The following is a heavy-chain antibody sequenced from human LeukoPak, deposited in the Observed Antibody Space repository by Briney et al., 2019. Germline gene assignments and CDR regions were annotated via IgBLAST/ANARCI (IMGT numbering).Heavy chain of an antibody. V-gene: IGHV3-23*01. CDR3: AKENWALLYYYYGMDV. Sequence: PGGSLRLSCAASGFTFSSYAMSWVRQAPGKGLEWVPAISGSGGSTYYADSVKGRFTISRDNSKNTLYLQMNSLRAEDTAVYYCAKENWALLYYYYGMDVWGQGTTVTVSS. CDR1: GFTFSSYA. D-gene: IGHD3-16*01. J-gene: IGHJ6*02. CDR2: ISGSGGST.